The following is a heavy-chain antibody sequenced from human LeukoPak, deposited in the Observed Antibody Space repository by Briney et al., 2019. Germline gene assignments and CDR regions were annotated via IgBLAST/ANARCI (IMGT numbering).Heavy chain of an antibody. J-gene: IGHJ5*02. CDR2: INPDGSTT. Sequence: GESLRLSCAASGFTFSRYWIHWVRQAPGKGLEWVSRINPDGSTTTYADSVKGRFTISRDNAKNTVYLQMNSLRAEDTAVYYCARVLSGSWDWFDPRGQGTLVTVSS. V-gene: IGHV3-74*01. D-gene: IGHD3-22*01. CDR1: GFTFSRYW. CDR3: ARVLSGSWDWFDP.